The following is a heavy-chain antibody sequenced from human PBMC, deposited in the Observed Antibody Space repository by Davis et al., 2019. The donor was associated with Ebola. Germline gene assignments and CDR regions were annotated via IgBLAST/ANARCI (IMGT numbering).Heavy chain of an antibody. D-gene: IGHD5-18*01. CDR3: TRELSASAYTAFDY. Sequence: GESLNISCAASGFTFSDHHMDWVRQAPGKGLQWVGRSRGKNKGYTTEYAASVKGRFTISRDDSKNSLYLQMNSLKTEDAAVYYCTRELSASAYTAFDYWGQGTLVTVSS. CDR1: GFTFSDHH. CDR2: SRGKNKGYTT. V-gene: IGHV3-72*01. J-gene: IGHJ4*02.